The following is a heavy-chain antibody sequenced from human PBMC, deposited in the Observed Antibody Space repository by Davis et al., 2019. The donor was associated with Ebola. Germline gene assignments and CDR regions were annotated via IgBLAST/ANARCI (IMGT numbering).Heavy chain of an antibody. Sequence: GESLKISCAASGFTFSSYGMHWVRQAPGKGLEWVAVIWYDGSNKYYADSVKGRFTISRDNSKNTLYLQMNSLRAEDTAVYYCATNSYGNDAFDIWGQGTMVTVSS. V-gene: IGHV3-33*01. CDR1: GFTFSSYG. CDR2: IWYDGSNK. CDR3: ATNSYGNDAFDI. J-gene: IGHJ3*02. D-gene: IGHD5-18*01.